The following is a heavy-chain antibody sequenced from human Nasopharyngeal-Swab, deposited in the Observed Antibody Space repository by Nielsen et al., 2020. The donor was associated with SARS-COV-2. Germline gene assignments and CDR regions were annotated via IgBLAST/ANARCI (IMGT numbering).Heavy chain of an antibody. CDR1: GFTFSGYW. D-gene: IGHD2-15*01. Sequence: GESLKISCAASGFTFSGYWMSWVRQAPGKGLEWVGRIKSKADGGTTDYAAPVEGRFAISRDDSKNTLYLQMNSLTIEDTAVYYCTKDLFVAIGDYWGQGTLVTVSS. V-gene: IGHV3-15*01. CDR2: IKSKADGGTT. CDR3: TKDLFVAIGDY. J-gene: IGHJ4*02.